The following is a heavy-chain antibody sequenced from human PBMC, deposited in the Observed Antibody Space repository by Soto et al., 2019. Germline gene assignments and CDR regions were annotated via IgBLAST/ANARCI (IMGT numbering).Heavy chain of an antibody. Sequence: SETLSLTCAVYGGSLSGYYWSWIRQPTGKGLEWIGEMNHSGSTNYNPSLKSRVTISVDTSKNQFSLKLSSVTAADTALYYCARCRVTYYSGSGSTSDYYYYYCMYVWGQGTTVAVSS. CDR3: ARCRVTYYSGSGSTSDYYYYYCMYV. CDR2: MNHSGST. J-gene: IGHJ6*02. CDR1: GGSLSGYY. V-gene: IGHV4-34*01. D-gene: IGHD3-10*01.